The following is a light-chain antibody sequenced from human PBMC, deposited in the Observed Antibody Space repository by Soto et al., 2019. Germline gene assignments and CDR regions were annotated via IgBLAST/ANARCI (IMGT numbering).Light chain of an antibody. Sequence: EVVLTQSPGTLSLSPGERATLSCRASQSVSSYIAWYQQKPGQAPRLLISGASSRATGIPDRFSGSGSGTDLTLTISRLEPEDFAVYYCQQYGSSPGTFGGGTKVEIK. CDR2: GAS. J-gene: IGKJ4*01. CDR3: QQYGSSPGT. CDR1: QSVSSY. V-gene: IGKV3-20*01.